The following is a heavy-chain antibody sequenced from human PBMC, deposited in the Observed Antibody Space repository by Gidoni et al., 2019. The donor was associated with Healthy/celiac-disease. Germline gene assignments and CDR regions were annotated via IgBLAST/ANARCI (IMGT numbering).Heavy chain of an antibody. D-gene: IGHD3-10*01. J-gene: IGHJ6*02. CDR1: VYSFTSYW. CDR3: ARQLWFGELNHYYYGMDV. CDR2: IYPGDSDT. V-gene: IGHV5-51*01. Sequence: EVQLVQSGAEVKKPGVSLKISCQGSVYSFTSYWIGWVRQMPGKGLEWLGIIYPGDSDTRYSPYFQGQVTISADKSISTAYLQWSSLKASDTAMYYCARQLWFGELNHYYYGMDVWGQGTTVTVSS.